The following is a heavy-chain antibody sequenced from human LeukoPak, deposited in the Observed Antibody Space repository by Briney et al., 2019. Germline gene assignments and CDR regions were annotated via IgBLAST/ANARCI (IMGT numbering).Heavy chain of an antibody. CDR1: GFTFSSYS. CDR3: ARDSNVFPLDY. CDR2: ISSSSSTI. J-gene: IGHJ4*02. Sequence: GGSLRLSCAASGFTFSSYSMNWVRQAPGKGLEWVSYISSSSSTIYYADSVKGRFTISRDNAKNSLYLQTNSLRDEDTAVYYCARDSNVFPLDYGGQGTLVTVSS. V-gene: IGHV3-48*02. D-gene: IGHD2-21*01.